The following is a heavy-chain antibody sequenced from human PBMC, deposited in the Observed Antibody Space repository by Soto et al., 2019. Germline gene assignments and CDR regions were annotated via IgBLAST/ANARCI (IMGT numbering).Heavy chain of an antibody. Sequence: ASVKVSCKASGYTFTSYDSNWVRQAPGQGLEWMGWMNPNSGNTGYAQKFQGRVTMTRNTSISTAYMELSSLRSEDTAVYYCARGHYDILTGYSPPGYWGQGTLVTVSS. J-gene: IGHJ4*02. D-gene: IGHD3-9*01. CDR3: ARGHYDILTGYSPPGY. V-gene: IGHV1-8*01. CDR2: MNPNSGNT. CDR1: GYTFTSYD.